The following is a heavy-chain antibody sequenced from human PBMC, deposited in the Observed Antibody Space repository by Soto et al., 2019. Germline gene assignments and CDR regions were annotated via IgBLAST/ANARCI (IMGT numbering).Heavy chain of an antibody. V-gene: IGHV2-5*02. CDR1: GFSLTTSGVG. CDR3: AHRVLRTVFGLVTTTAIYFDF. Sequence: QITLNESGPTQVKPRQTLTLTCTFSGFSLTTSGVGVGWIRQSPGKAPEWLALIYWDDYKRYSPSLQTRLTITKDTSKNQVVLTMADLDPADTATYYCAHRVLRTVFGLVTTTAIYFDFWGQGTPVAVSS. J-gene: IGHJ4*02. D-gene: IGHD3-3*01. CDR2: IYWDDYK.